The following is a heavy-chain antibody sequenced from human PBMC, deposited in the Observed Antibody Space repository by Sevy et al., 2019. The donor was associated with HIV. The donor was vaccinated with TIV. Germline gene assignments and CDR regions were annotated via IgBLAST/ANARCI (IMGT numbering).Heavy chain of an antibody. D-gene: IGHD6-6*01. CDR2: ISGISNYI. V-gene: IGHV3-21*01. CDR3: ARGVQTYDAFDI. CDR1: GFTFSSYS. Sequence: GSLRLSCAVSGFTFSSYSMNWVRQAPGKGLEWVSYISGISNYIYYADSVKGRFSISRDNAKNSLYLQMNSLRAEDTAVYYCARGVQTYDAFDIWGQGTMVTVSS. J-gene: IGHJ3*02.